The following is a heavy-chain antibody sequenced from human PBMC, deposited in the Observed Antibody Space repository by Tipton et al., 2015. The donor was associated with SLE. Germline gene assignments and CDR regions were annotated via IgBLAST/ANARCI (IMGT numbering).Heavy chain of an antibody. D-gene: IGHD1-1*01. CDR2: IHHDGGT. Sequence: LRLSCTVSGYSITSDNYWGWIRQPPGKGLEWIGSIHHDGGTYYNPSLKSRVTMSVDTSSNQIFLRVSSVTAADTAIYYCARQRNWNRRGALDVWGQGTMVTVSS. J-gene: IGHJ3*01. CDR1: GYSITSDNY. V-gene: IGHV4-38-2*02. CDR3: ARQRNWNRRGALDV.